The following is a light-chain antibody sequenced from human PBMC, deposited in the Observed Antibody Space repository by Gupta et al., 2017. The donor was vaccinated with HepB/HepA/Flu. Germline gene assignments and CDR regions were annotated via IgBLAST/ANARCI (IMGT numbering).Light chain of an antibody. J-gene: IGKJ4*02. CDR2: KAS. V-gene: IGKV1-5*03. CDR3: QQYNSYPRT. Sequence: DISISQTPSTLSASVGDRVTITCRASQSISSWLAWYQQKPGKAPKLLIYKASSLESGVPSRFSGSGSGTEFTLTISSLQPDDFATYYCQQYNSYPRTFGEGTKVEIK. CDR1: QSISSW.